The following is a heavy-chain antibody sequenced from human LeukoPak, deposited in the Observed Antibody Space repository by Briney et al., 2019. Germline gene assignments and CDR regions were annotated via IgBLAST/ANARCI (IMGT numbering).Heavy chain of an antibody. CDR3: ASQYYDSSGYFQNDAFDV. CDR1: GYSFTNYW. D-gene: IGHD3-22*01. CDR2: FYPLDSDT. J-gene: IGHJ3*01. V-gene: IGHV5-51*01. Sequence: GESLKISCKGSGYSFTNYWIGWVRQMPGKGLEWMGIFYPLDSDTRYSPSFQGQVTISADKSTSTAYLQWSSLKASDTAMCYCASQYYDSSGYFQNDAFDVWGQGTMVTVSS.